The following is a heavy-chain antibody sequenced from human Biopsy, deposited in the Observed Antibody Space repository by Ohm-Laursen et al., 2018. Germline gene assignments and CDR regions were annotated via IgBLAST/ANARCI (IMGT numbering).Heavy chain of an antibody. CDR1: GYTFGNYY. J-gene: IGHJ6*02. CDR2: VNPVAEAT. D-gene: IGHD2-21*01. CDR3: ARESPLRLGVCGAIRCFKEVFGMDV. V-gene: IGHV1-46*01. Sequence: ASVKVSCKPSGYTFGNYYINWVRKVPGQGLEWLGVVNPVAEATMYAQKFQDRITLTRDASTNTVYMDLTSLTSEDTAVYYCARESPLRLGVCGAIRCFKEVFGMDVWGQGTTVIVSS.